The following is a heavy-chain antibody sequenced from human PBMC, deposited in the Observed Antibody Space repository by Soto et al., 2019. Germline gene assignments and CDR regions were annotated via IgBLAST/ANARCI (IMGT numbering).Heavy chain of an antibody. CDR3: ARMWDRRENYYYYGMDV. CDR1: GFSLTNTRMG. Sequence: SGPTLVNPTETLTLTCTVSGFSLTNTRMGVSWIRQPPGKALEWLAHIFSNDEKSYSTSLKSRLTISKDTSKSQVVPTMTNMDPVDTDTYYCARMWDRRENYYYYGMDVWGQGTTVTVSS. V-gene: IGHV2-26*01. CDR2: IFSNDEK. J-gene: IGHJ6*02. D-gene: IGHD1-26*01.